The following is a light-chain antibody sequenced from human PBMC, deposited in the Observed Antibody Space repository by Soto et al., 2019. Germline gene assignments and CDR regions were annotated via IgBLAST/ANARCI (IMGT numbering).Light chain of an antibody. Sequence: EIVLTQSPDTLSLSPGERATLSCRASKSVSKSLVWYQQKPGQAPRLLIYNASNRATDIPVRFSGSGSGTDFTITISSLAPEDFEVYYCQKRHNWPRTFGQGTRVEI. CDR3: QKRHNWPRT. CDR2: NAS. CDR1: KSVSKS. J-gene: IGKJ1*01. V-gene: IGKV3-11*01.